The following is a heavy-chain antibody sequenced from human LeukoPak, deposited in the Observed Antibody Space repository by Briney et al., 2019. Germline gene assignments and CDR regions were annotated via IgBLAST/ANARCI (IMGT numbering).Heavy chain of an antibody. CDR2: IATSESTT. J-gene: IGHJ4*02. Sequence: GGSLRLSCAASGFTFSSYSMNWVRQAPGKGLEWVSYIATSESTTHYADSVKGRFTISRDNAKNSLYLQINSLRAEDTAVYYCARGRVSYRLNALDYWGQGTLVTVSS. CDR1: GFTFSSYS. D-gene: IGHD3-16*02. CDR3: ARGRVSYRLNALDY. V-gene: IGHV3-48*04.